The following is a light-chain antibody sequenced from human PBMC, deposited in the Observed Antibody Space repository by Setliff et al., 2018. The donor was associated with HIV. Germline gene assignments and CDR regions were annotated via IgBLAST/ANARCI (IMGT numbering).Light chain of an antibody. CDR3: CSYAGSDAWI. CDR2: DVT. Sequence: QSALAQPASVSGPPGQSITISCTGSSSDVGGYMSVSWYQQHPGEVPKLMIYDVTKRPSGVSNRFSGSKSGSTASLTISGLQTEDEADYYCCSYAGSDAWIFGGGTKVTVL. CDR1: SSDVGGYMS. V-gene: IGLV2-23*02. J-gene: IGLJ2*01.